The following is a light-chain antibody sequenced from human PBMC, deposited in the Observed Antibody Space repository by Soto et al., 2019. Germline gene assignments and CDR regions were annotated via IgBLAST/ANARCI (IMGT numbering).Light chain of an antibody. CDR1: SSDVGPYNF. J-gene: IGLJ2*01. Sequence: QSVLIQPRSVSGSPGQSVTISCTGTSSDVGPYNFVSWFQHHPGKAPKPIIFRVTQRPSGVPDRFSGSKSGDPASLAISGLQPEDEADYYCCSFAGRDTDVVFGGGPKLTVL. CDR2: RVT. CDR3: CSFAGRDTDVV. V-gene: IGLV2-11*01.